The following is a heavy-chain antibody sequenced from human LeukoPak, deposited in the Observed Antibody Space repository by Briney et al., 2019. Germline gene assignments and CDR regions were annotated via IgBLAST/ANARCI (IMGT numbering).Heavy chain of an antibody. CDR3: ARQVSGYGSGSFYFDY. Sequence: GGSLRLSCAASGFTFSEFSMNWVRQAPGKGLEWVSFISTSSSHIYYGDSVKGRFTISRDNARNSVSLQMNSLRAEDTAVYYCARQVSGYGSGSFYFDYWGQGMLVTVSS. CDR1: GFTFSEFS. D-gene: IGHD3-10*01. V-gene: IGHV3-21*01. CDR2: ISTSSSHI. J-gene: IGHJ4*02.